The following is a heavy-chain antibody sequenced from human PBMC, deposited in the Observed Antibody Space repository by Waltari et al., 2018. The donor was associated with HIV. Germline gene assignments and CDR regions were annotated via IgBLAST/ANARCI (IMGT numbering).Heavy chain of an antibody. D-gene: IGHD2-15*01. CDR2: IIPVFGTT. CDR1: GGTFNNYA. CDR3: ARMATVVDWYFDL. V-gene: IGHV1-69*01. J-gene: IGHJ2*01. Sequence: QVQLVQSGAEVKKPGSSVKVSCKASGGTFNNYAITWVRQAPGQGLEWMGGIIPVFGTTNYAQKFQGRRTIIADESTSTGYMELSSLRSEDTAVYYCARMATVVDWYFDLWGRGTLVTVSS.